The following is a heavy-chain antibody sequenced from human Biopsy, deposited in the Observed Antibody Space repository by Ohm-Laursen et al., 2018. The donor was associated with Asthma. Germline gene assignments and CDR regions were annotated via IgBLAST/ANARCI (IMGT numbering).Heavy chain of an antibody. V-gene: IGHV1-69*13. CDR2: INSVSGTT. J-gene: IGHJ4*02. CDR3: ARKAGSCISRTCYSLDF. D-gene: IGHD2-2*01. CDR1: GGTFNAYV. Sequence: SVKVSCKSLGGTFNAYVIGWVRQAPGQGLEWMGGINSVSGTTTYPQKFQDRVTITADDSTSTVYMELSSLRSEDTAVYYCARKAGSCISRTCYSLDFWGQGTLVTVSS.